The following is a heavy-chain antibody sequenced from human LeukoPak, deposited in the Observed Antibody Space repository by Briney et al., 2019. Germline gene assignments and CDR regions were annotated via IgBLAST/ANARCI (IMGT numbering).Heavy chain of an antibody. CDR1: GFTFCDYY. CDR3: AREEQQLPHAQNWFDP. D-gene: IGHD6-13*01. CDR2: ISSSGSTI. V-gene: IGHV3-11*01. J-gene: IGHJ5*02. Sequence: GGSLRLSCADSGFTFCDYYMSWIRQAPGKGLESVSYISSSGSTIYYADSVKGRFTISRDNAKNSLYLQMNSLRAEDTAVYYCAREEQQLPHAQNWFDPWGQGTLVTVSS.